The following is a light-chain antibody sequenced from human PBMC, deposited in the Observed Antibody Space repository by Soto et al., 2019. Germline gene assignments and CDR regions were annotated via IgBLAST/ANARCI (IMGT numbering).Light chain of an antibody. V-gene: IGLV2-8*01. J-gene: IGLJ2*01. CDR2: EVS. Sequence: QSALTQPPSASGSPGQSVTISCTGTSSDVGVYNYVSWYQQHPGKAPKLMIYEVSKRPSGVPDRFSGSKSGTTASLTVSGLQAEDEAYYYRSLIAGNNNLVFGGGTKLTVL. CDR1: SSDVGVYNY. CDR3: SLIAGNNNLV.